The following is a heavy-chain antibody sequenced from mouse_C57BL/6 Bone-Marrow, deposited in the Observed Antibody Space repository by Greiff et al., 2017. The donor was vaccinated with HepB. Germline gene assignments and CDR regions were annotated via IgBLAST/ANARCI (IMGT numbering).Heavy chain of an antibody. V-gene: IGHV5-6*01. D-gene: IGHD1-1*01. CDR2: ISSGGSYT. Sequence: EVQRVESGGDLVKPGGSLKLSCAASGFTFSSYGMSWVRQTPDKRLEWVATISSGGSYTYYPDSVKGRFTISRDNAKNTLDLQMSSLKSEDTAMYYCARHGSSPHWYFDVWGTGTTVTVSS. CDR3: ARHGSSPHWYFDV. J-gene: IGHJ1*03. CDR1: GFTFSSYG.